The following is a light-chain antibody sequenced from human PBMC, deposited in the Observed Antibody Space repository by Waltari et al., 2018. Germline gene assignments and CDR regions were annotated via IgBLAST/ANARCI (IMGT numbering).Light chain of an antibody. CDR2: EVS. Sequence: QGLLLRDGKTHLFWHLQKPGQSPQLLMFEVSRRVSGVPDRFSGSGSGTTFTLKISRVEAEDVGVYYCMQGIHFPYTFGQGTKLEIK. CDR1: QGLLLRDGKTH. V-gene: IGKV2-29*02. J-gene: IGKJ2*01. CDR3: MQGIHFPYT.